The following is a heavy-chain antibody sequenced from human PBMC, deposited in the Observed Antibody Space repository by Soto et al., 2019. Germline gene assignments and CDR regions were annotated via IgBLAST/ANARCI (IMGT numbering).Heavy chain of an antibody. CDR2: ISGSGGTS. CDR3: AKDPYPVVVVPAANGMDV. V-gene: IGHV3-23*01. D-gene: IGHD2-2*01. CDR1: GLTFSRYA. Sequence: EVQLLESGGGLIQPGGSLRLSCAASGLTFSRYAMNWVRQAPGKGLEWVSVISGSGGTSYYADSVKGRLTISRDNSKGILYLQMNSLRADDTAVYYCAKDPYPVVVVPAANGMDVWGQGTTVTVSS. J-gene: IGHJ6*02.